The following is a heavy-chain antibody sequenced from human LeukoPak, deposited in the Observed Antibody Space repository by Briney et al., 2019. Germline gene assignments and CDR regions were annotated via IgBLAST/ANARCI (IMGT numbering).Heavy chain of an antibody. D-gene: IGHD6-13*01. CDR1: GFTFSSYW. CDR2: INQDGSDK. J-gene: IGHJ4*02. V-gene: IGHV3-7*05. CDR3: ATVRVYANFDY. Sequence: GGSLRLSCAASGFTFSSYWMSWVRQAPGKGLEWVANINQDGSDKYYVASVKGRFTISRDNAKNSLYLQMNSLRATDTAVYYCATVRVYANFDYWGQGTLVTVSS.